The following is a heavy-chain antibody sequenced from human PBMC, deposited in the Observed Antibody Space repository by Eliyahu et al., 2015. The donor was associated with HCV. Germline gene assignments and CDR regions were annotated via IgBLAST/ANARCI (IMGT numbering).Heavy chain of an antibody. V-gene: IGHV1-46*03. Sequence: QVQLVESGAEVKEPGASLRLSCKTSGYTFTDYYIHWMRQAPGQGLEWLGRVFPRDGTTHFAPNFQGRVSMTWDTPSNTVYMVLSSLRSDDTAVYYCLREMDGGYFDHWGQGTLITVSS. CDR2: VFPRDGTT. CDR3: LREMDGGYFDH. D-gene: IGHD3-10*01. CDR1: GYTFTDYY. J-gene: IGHJ4*02.